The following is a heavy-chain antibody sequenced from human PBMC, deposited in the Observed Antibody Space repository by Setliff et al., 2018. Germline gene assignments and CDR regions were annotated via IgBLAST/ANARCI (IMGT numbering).Heavy chain of an antibody. D-gene: IGHD1-1*01. J-gene: IGHJ4*02. CDR1: GGSISSGVYY. CDR2: IYHGGKT. CDR3: ARTGTYRYFDS. Sequence: SETLSLTCTVSGGSISSGVYYWGWIRQPPGKGLEWIGRIYHGGKTYYNTSLESRLTISVDTSKNQFSLKLRSVTAADTAVYYCARTGTYRYFDSWGQGTQVTVSS. V-gene: IGHV4-39*01.